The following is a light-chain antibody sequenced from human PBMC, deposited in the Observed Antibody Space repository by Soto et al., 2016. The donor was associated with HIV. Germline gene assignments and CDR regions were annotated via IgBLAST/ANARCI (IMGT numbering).Light chain of an antibody. CDR3: QVWDATTDLVV. Sequence: SYELTQPPSVSVAPGKTARITCGGDNIGSKGVHWYQQKPGQAPVLVVYDDSDRPSGIPERFSGSNSGNTATLTISRVEAGDEADYYCQVWDATTDLVVFGGGTKLTVL. J-gene: IGLJ2*01. CDR1: NIGSKG. CDR2: DDS. V-gene: IGLV3-21*03.